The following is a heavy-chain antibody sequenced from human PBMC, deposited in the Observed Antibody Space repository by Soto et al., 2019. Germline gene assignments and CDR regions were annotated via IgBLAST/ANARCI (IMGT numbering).Heavy chain of an antibody. CDR3: AKDRGLGRYSYAIKPYYFYY. Sequence: EVQLLESGGGLVQPGGSLRLSCAASGFTFSSYAMSWVRQAPGKGLEWVSAISGSGGSTYYADSVKGRFTISRDNSKNTLYLQMNSLRAEDTAVYYCAKDRGLGRYSYAIKPYYFYYCGQGTLVTVSS. D-gene: IGHD5-18*01. V-gene: IGHV3-23*01. J-gene: IGHJ4*02. CDR2: ISGSGGST. CDR1: GFTFSSYA.